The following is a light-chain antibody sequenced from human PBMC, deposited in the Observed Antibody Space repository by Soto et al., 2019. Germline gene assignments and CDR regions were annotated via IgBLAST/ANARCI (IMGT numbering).Light chain of an antibody. V-gene: IGKV3-11*01. J-gene: IGKJ5*01. CDR3: QQRSNWPG. CDR1: QSVSSY. CDR2: DAS. Sequence: EIVLTQSPATLSLSPEERATLSCRASQSVSSYLAWYQQKPGQAPRLLIYDASNRATGIPARFSGSGSGTDFTLTLSSLEPEDFAVYYCQQRSNWPGFGQGTRLEIK.